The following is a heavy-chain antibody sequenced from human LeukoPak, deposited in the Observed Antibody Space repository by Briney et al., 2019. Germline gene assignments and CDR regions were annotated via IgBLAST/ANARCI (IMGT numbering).Heavy chain of an antibody. CDR1: GGSISSYY. Sequence: PSETLSLTCTVSGGSISSYYWSWIRQPPGKGLEWIGYIYYSGSTNYNPSLKSRVTISVDTSKNQFSLKLSSVTAADTAVYYCARDSIGYYGSSGYYYDAFDIWGQGTMVTVSS. CDR3: ARDSIGYYGSSGYYYDAFDI. V-gene: IGHV4-59*01. D-gene: IGHD3-22*01. CDR2: IYYSGST. J-gene: IGHJ3*02.